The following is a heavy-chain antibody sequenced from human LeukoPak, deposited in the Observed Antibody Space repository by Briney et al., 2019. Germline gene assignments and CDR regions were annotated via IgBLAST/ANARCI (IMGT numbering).Heavy chain of an antibody. V-gene: IGHV4-28*01. Sequence: SETLSLTCTVSNYSISGSNWWGWLRQTPGQGLESIAYIYYSGATYYNTLFRSRATVSVDMSENHFALKLTSVTAVDTAVYYCASTGNWDDLGVDFWGQGIPVTVSS. CDR2: IYYSGAT. CDR1: NYSISGSNW. D-gene: IGHD1-1*01. CDR3: ASTGNWDDLGVDF. J-gene: IGHJ4*02.